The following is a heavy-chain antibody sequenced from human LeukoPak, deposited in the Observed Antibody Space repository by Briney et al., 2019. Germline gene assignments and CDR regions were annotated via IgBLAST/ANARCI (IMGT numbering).Heavy chain of an antibody. CDR3: ARATYDFWSGSTRLIDY. CDR1: GYSITGGYY. Sequence: PSETLSLTCTVSGYSITGGYYWGWIRQPPGKGLEWIGYIYYSGSTYYNPSLKSRVTISVDTSKNQFSLKLSSVTAADTAVYYCARATYDFWSGSTRLIDYWGQGTLVTVSS. CDR2: IYYSGST. D-gene: IGHD3-3*01. V-gene: IGHV4-30-4*08. J-gene: IGHJ4*02.